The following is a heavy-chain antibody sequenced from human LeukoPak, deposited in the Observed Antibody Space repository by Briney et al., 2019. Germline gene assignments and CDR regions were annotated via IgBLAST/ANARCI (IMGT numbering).Heavy chain of an antibody. Sequence: GGSLRLSCAASGFTFSTYWMSWVRQAPGKGLEWVANIKQDGSEKYYVDSVKGRFTISRDNAKNALYLQMNSLRAEDTAVYYCARVYSSSSGRTLDYWGQGTLVTVSS. J-gene: IGHJ4*02. V-gene: IGHV3-7*01. CDR3: ARVYSSSSGRTLDY. CDR2: IKQDGSEK. D-gene: IGHD6-6*01. CDR1: GFTFSTYW.